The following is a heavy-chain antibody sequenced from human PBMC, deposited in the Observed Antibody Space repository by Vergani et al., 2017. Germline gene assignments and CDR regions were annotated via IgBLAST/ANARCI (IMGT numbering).Heavy chain of an antibody. CDR1: GFTFSSYS. V-gene: IGHV3-48*01. Sequence: EVQLVESGGGLIQPGGSLRLSCAASGFTFSSYSMNWVRQAPGKGLEWVSYISSSSSTIYYADSVKGRFTISRDNSKNTLYLQMNSLRAEDTAVYYCAKILRKSGYDTTLTDYYYGMDVWGQGTTVTVSS. D-gene: IGHD5-12*01. J-gene: IGHJ6*02. CDR3: AKILRKSGYDTTLTDYYYGMDV. CDR2: ISSSSSTI.